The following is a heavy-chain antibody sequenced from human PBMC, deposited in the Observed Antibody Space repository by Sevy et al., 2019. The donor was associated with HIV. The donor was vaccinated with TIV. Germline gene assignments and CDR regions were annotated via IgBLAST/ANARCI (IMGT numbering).Heavy chain of an antibody. CDR2: IYTSGST. D-gene: IGHD3-22*01. V-gene: IGHV4-4*07. CDR3: ARDSPYYDTREGAFDI. Sequence: SETLSLTCTVSGGSISSYYWSWIRQAAGKGLEWIGRIYTSGSTNYNPSLKSRVTMSVDTSKNQFSLKLSSVTAADTAVYYCARDSPYYDTREGAFDIWGQGTMVTVSS. CDR1: GGSISSYY. J-gene: IGHJ3*02.